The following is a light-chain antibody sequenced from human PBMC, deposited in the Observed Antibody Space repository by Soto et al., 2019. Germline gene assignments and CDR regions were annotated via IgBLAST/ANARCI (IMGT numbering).Light chain of an antibody. V-gene: IGKV3-11*01. CDR2: DAS. CDR3: QQRSNWRT. CDR1: QSVSSY. J-gene: IGKJ5*01. Sequence: EIVLTNSPGTLSLSRGERATLSCRASQSVSSYLAWYQQKPGQAPRLLIYDASNRATGIPARFSGSGSGTDFTLTISSLEPEDFAFYYCQQRSNWRTFGQATRLEIK.